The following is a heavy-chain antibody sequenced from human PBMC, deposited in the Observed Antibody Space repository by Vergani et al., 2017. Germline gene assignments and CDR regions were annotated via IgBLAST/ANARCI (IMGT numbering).Heavy chain of an antibody. V-gene: IGHV3-53*01. Sequence: EVQLVESGGGLIQPGGSLRLSCAASGFTVSSNYMSWVRQAPGKGLEWVSVIYSGGSTYYADSVKGRFTISRDNSKNTLYLQMNSLRAEDTAVYYCARVARDIVEGYYYGMDVWGQGTTVTVSS. CDR1: GFTVSSNY. D-gene: IGHD2-15*01. CDR2: IYSGGST. CDR3: ARVARDIVEGYYYGMDV. J-gene: IGHJ6*02.